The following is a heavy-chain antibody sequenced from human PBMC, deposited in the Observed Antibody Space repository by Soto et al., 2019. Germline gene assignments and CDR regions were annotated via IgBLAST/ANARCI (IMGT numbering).Heavy chain of an antibody. J-gene: IGHJ6*03. CDR3: AKDRGRITMVRGVMDV. CDR1: GFTFSSYG. CDR2: ISYDGSNK. Sequence: QVQLVESGGGVVQPGRSLRLSCAASGFTFSSYGMHWVRQAPGKGLEWVAVISYDGSNKYYADSVKGRFTISRDNSKNTLYLQMNRLRAEDTAVYYCAKDRGRITMVRGVMDVWGKGTTVTVSS. V-gene: IGHV3-30*18. D-gene: IGHD3-10*01.